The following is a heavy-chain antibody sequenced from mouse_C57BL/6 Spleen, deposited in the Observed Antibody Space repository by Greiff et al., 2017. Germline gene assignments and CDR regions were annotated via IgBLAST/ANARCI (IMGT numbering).Heavy chain of an antibody. CDR1: GFTFSSYA. J-gene: IGHJ4*01. D-gene: IGHD4-1*01. CDR3: ARGCGTGAMDY. CDR2: ISSGGNYI. V-gene: IGHV5S21*01. Sequence: EVHVVESGEGLVKPGWSLKLSCAASGFTFSSYAMPWVRQTPEKRLAWVANISSGGNYIYYEETVKDSITISRDKARNTLYLQMSSLKSEDTAMYYCARGCGTGAMDYWGQGTSVTVSS.